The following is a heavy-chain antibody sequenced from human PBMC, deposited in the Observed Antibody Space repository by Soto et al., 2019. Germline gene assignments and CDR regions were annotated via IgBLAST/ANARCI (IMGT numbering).Heavy chain of an antibody. V-gene: IGHV3-48*02. CDR1: GFTFSSYS. J-gene: IGHJ4*02. CDR3: ARGGRWLQSPSFDY. Sequence: GSLRLSCSASGFTFSSYSMNWVRQAPGKGLEWVSYISSSSSTIYYADSVKGRFTISRDNAKNSLYLQMNSLRDEDTAVYYCARGGRWLQSPSFDYWGQGTLVTVSS. CDR2: ISSSSSTI. D-gene: IGHD5-12*01.